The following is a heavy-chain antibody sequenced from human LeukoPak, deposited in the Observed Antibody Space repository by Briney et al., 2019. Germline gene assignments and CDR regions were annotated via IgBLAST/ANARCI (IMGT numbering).Heavy chain of an antibody. Sequence: SRTLSLTCAISGDSVSSNSAAWNWIRQSPSRGLEWLGRTYYRSKWYNDYAVSVKSRIVINPDTSKNQFSLQLSSVTPEDTAVYYCTRDGIRVLDYWGQGILVTVSS. CDR2: TYYRSKWYN. V-gene: IGHV6-1*01. CDR1: GDSVSSNSAA. CDR3: TRDGIRVLDY. J-gene: IGHJ4*02. D-gene: IGHD1-1*01.